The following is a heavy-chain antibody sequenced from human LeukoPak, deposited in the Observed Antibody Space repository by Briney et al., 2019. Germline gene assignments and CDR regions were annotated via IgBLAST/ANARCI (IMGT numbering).Heavy chain of an antibody. CDR3: ARGEYYFDY. CDR1: GNTFTNNG. CDR2: ISAYNGHT. J-gene: IGHJ4*02. V-gene: IGHV1-18*01. Sequence: ASVKVSCKASGNTFTNNGISWVRQAPGQGLEWMGWISAYNGHTNYAQKFQGRVTMTRDTSTSTVYMELSSLRSEDTAVYYCARGEYYFDYWGQGTLVTVSS. D-gene: IGHD3-10*01.